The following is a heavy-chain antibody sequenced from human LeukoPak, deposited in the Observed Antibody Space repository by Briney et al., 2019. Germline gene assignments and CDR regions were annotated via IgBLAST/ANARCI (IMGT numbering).Heavy chain of an antibody. Sequence: AISGSGGSTYYADSVKGRFTISRDNSKNTLYLQMNSLRAEDTAVYYCAKGDSSGYRQFDYWGQGTLVTVSS. CDR2: ISGSGGST. J-gene: IGHJ4*02. V-gene: IGHV3-23*01. D-gene: IGHD3-22*01. CDR3: AKGDSSGYRQFDY.